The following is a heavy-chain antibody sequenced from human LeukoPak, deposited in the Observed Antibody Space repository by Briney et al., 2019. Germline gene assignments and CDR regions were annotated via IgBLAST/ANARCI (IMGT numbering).Heavy chain of an antibody. V-gene: IGHV3-21*01. D-gene: IGHD1-7*01. CDR3: ARSVSGNYKIGYFDN. Sequence: HSVKGRFTLSRDNAKNSVYLQMNSLSAEDTAIYYCARSVSGNYKIGYFDNWGQGILVTVSS. J-gene: IGHJ4*02.